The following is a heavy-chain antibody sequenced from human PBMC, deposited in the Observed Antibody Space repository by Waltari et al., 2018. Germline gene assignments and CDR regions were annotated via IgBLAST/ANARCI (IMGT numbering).Heavy chain of an antibody. J-gene: IGHJ4*02. V-gene: IGHV3-48*01. CDR2: ISSSSTI. D-gene: IGHD6-19*01. CDR3: ARSLTGGWYDNFDY. CDR1: GFTFSSYS. Sequence: EVQLVESGGGLVQPGGSLRLSCAASGFTFSSYSMNWVRQAPGKGLEWVSYISSSSTIYYADSVKGRFTISRDNAKNSLYLQMNSLRAEDTAVYYCARSLTGGWYDNFDYWGQGTLVTVSS.